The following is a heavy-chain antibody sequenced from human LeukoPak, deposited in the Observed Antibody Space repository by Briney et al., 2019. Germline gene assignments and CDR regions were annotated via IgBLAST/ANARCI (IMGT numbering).Heavy chain of an antibody. Sequence: SETLSLTCAVYGGSFSGYYWSWIRQPPGKGLEWIGEINHSGSTNYNPSLKSRVTISVDTSKNQFSLKLSSVTAADTAVYYCARDSYSHNGDFNDLFDSWGQGTLVTVSS. CDR2: INHSGST. D-gene: IGHD2-21*01. CDR1: GGSFSGYY. J-gene: IGHJ5*01. V-gene: IGHV4-34*01. CDR3: ARDSYSHNGDFNDLFDS.